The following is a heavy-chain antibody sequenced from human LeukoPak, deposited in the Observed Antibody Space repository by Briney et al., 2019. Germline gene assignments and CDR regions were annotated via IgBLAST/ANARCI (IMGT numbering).Heavy chain of an antibody. J-gene: IGHJ4*02. CDR1: GFTFSDYR. CDR3: ARDKPSGSYAGFDY. V-gene: IGHV3-21*01. D-gene: IGHD1-26*01. CDR2: IGRSDTYI. Sequence: GGSLRISCAASGFTFSDYRMNWVRQAPGKGLEWVSVIGRSDTYIYYADSVKGRFTISRDNAKNSLYLQMNSLRAEDTAVYYYARDKPSGSYAGFDYWGQGTLVTVSS.